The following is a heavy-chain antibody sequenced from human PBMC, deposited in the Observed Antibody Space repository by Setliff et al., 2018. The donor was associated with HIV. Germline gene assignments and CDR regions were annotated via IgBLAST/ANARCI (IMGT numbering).Heavy chain of an antibody. D-gene: IGHD3-3*01. J-gene: IGHJ4*01. CDR3: ARGRDYTGSWFRPFYLDF. CDR2: INHSGST. CDR1: GGSFSAYH. V-gene: IGHV4-34*01. Sequence: SETLSLTCAVYGGSFSAYHWSWIRQTPGKGLEWLGEINHSGSTAYNLALESRVSMSIDTSKNQFSLKLTSVTAADTAIFYCARGRDYTGSWFRPFYLDFWGHGNLVTVSS.